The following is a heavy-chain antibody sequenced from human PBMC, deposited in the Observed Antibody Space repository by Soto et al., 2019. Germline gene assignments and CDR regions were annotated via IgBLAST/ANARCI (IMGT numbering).Heavy chain of an antibody. CDR3: ARDRATMVRGVIIQDY. CDR1: GFTFSSYS. CDR2: ISSSSSYI. D-gene: IGHD3-10*01. J-gene: IGHJ4*02. V-gene: IGHV3-21*01. Sequence: GGSLRLSCAASGFTFSSYSMNWVRQAPGKGLEWVSSISSSSSYIYYADSVKGRFTISRDNAKNSLYLQMNSLRAEDTAVYYSARDRATMVRGVIIQDYWGQGTLVTVSS.